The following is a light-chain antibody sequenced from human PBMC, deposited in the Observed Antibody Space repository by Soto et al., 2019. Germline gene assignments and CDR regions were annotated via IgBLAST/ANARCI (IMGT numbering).Light chain of an antibody. Sequence: QSVLTQPPSVSAAPGQKVTISCSGSSTNIGDNHVSWYQQFPGRAPKLLIYYNDNRPSGIPYRLSASKSGTSAALAITGLQPGDEADYYCGAWDSSRSAGLFGGGTKVTVL. CDR3: GAWDSSRSAGL. V-gene: IGLV1-51*01. CDR2: YND. J-gene: IGLJ3*02. CDR1: STNIGDNH.